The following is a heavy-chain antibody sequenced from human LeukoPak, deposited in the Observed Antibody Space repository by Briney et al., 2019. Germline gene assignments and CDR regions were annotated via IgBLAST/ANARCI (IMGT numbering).Heavy chain of an antibody. D-gene: IGHD4-17*01. CDR1: GVSFSTYC. V-gene: IGHV4-34*01. CDR3: ARQLYGSDY. J-gene: IGHJ4*02. CDR2: VNHSGYT. Sequence: PSETLSLTCDVSGVSFSTYCWSWIRQSPEKGLEWIGEVNHSGYTNYNSSLKGRVTISVDTSKNQISLKLSSVTAADTAVYYCARQLYGSDYWGQGTLVTVSS.